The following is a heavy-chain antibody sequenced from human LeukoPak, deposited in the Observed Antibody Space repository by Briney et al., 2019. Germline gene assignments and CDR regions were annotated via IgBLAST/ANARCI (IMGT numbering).Heavy chain of an antibody. V-gene: IGHV3-33*01. CDR2: IWYDGSNK. CDR3: ARDLNDSSGYYLGIFDY. CDR1: GFPFSSYG. D-gene: IGHD3-22*01. J-gene: IGHJ4*02. Sequence: GSLRLSCAASGFPFSSYGMHWVRQAPGKGLEWVAVIWYDGSNKYYADSVKGRFTISRDNSKNTLYLQMNSLRAEDTAVYYCARDLNDSSGYYLGIFDYWGQGTLVTVSS.